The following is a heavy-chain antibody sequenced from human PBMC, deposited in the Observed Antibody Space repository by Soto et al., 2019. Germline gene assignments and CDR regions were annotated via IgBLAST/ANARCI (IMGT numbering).Heavy chain of an antibody. CDR1: GGTFSSYA. CDR3: ARLPRVDIVATNPFDY. J-gene: IGHJ4*02. V-gene: IGHV1-69*13. Sequence: GASVKVSCKASGGTFSSYAISWVRQAPGQGLEWMGGIIPIFGTANYAQKFQGRVTITADESTSTAYMELSSLRSEDTAVYYCARLPRVDIVATNPFDYWGQGTLVTVSS. CDR2: IIPIFGTA. D-gene: IGHD5-12*01.